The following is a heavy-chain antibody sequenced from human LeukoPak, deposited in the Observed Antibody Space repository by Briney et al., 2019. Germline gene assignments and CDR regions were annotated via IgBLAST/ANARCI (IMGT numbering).Heavy chain of an antibody. J-gene: IGHJ3*02. CDR2: IYHSGST. CDR1: GGSISSSNW. V-gene: IGHV4-4*02. D-gene: IGHD3/OR15-3a*01. Sequence: SGTLSLTCAVSGGSISSSNWWSWVRQPPGKGLEWIGEIYHSGSTNYNPSLKSRVTISVDKSKNQFSLQLNSVTPEDTAVYYCARGGLISLANTPLGAFDIWGQGTMVSVSS. CDR3: ARGGLISLANTPLGAFDI.